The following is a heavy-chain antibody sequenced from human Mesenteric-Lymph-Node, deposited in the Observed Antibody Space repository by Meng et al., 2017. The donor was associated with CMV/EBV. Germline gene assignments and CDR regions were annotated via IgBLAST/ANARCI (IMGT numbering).Heavy chain of an antibody. CDR2: ISSSGSTI. V-gene: IGHV3-48*03. J-gene: IGHJ3*02. CDR1: GFTFSAYA. D-gene: IGHD5-24*01. CDR3: ARANGYNYGAFDI. Sequence: GESLKISCAASGFTFSAYAMNWIRQAPGKGLEWVSYISSSGSTIYSADSVKGRFTISRDNAKNSLYLQMNSLRVEDTAVYYCARANGYNYGAFDIWGQGTMVTVSS.